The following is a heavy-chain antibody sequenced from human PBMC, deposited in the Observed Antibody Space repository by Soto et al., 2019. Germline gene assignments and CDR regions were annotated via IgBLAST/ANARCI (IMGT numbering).Heavy chain of an antibody. J-gene: IGHJ4*02. Sequence: PGGSLRLSCTASGFTFGDYAMSWVRQAPGKGLEWVGFIRSKAYGGTTEYAASVKGRFTISRDDSKSIAYLQMNSLKTEDTAVYYCTRDVFLSYDSSPQVYYFDYWGQGTLVTVSS. V-gene: IGHV3-49*04. CDR1: GFTFGDYA. D-gene: IGHD3-22*01. CDR3: TRDVFLSYDSSPQVYYFDY. CDR2: IRSKAYGGTT.